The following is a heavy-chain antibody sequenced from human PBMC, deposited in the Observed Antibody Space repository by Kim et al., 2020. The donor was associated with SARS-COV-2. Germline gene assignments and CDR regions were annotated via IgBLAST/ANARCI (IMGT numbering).Heavy chain of an antibody. V-gene: IGHV4-59*13. CDR1: GASIGSSY. J-gene: IGHJ4*02. D-gene: IGHD4-17*01. CDR2: IFYSGST. Sequence: SETLSLTCAVSGASIGSSYWAWIRQSPGEGLEWIGYIFYSGSTNYNASLKSRVTISVDTSRSEFSLKLTSVTPADTAVYYCARVAAVTRLDYWGQGILVT. CDR3: ARVAAVTRLDY.